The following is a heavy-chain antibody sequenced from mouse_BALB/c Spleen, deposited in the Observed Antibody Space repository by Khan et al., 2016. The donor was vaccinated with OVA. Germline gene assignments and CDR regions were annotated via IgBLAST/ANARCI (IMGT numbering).Heavy chain of an antibody. CDR2: ISSSGST. D-gene: IGHD1-1*01. V-gene: IGHV3-2*02. CDR1: GYSITSDYA. J-gene: IGHJ2*01. Sequence: EVQLQQSGPGLLKPSQSLSLTCTVTGYSITSDYAWNWIRQFPGNNLEWMAYISSSGSTTYSPSLRSRLSITRDTSKNQFFLQLNSLTTEDTATYYCVSGRLLLRYPDYFDYWGQGTTLTVSS. CDR3: VSGRLLLRYPDYFDY.